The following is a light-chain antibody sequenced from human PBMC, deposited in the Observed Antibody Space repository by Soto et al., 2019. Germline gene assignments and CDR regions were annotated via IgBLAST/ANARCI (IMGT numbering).Light chain of an antibody. Sequence: DIVMTQSPDSLAVSLGERATINCKSSQSVLYSSNNKNYLAGYQQKPGQPPKLLIYWASTRESGVPDRFSGSGSGTEFTLTISSLQAEDVAVYYCQQYYSTPVTFGPGTKVDIK. J-gene: IGKJ3*01. CDR3: QQYYSTPVT. CDR1: QSVLYSSNNKNY. V-gene: IGKV4-1*01. CDR2: WAS.